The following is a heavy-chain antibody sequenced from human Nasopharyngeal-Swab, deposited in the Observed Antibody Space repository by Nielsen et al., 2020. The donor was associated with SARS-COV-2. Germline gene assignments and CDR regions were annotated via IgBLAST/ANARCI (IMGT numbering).Heavy chain of an antibody. V-gene: IGHV5-51*01. CDR3: ARPLKQWLGGDAFDI. Sequence: EESLKISCKGSGYSFTSYWIGWVRQMPGKGLEWMGIIYPGDSDTRYSPSFQGQVTISADKSISTAYLQWSSLKASDTAMYYCARPLKQWLGGDAFDIWGQGTMVTVSS. CDR1: GYSFTSYW. CDR2: IYPGDSDT. J-gene: IGHJ3*02. D-gene: IGHD6-19*01.